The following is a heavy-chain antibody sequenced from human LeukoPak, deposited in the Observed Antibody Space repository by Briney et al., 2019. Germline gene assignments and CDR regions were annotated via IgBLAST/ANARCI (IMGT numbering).Heavy chain of an antibody. CDR3: AKTNCSGGSCYGFDY. J-gene: IGHJ4*02. Sequence: SETLSLTCTVSGGSISSSSYYWGWIRQPPGKGLEWIGSIYYSGSTYYNPSLKSRVTISVDTSKNQFSLKLSSVTAADTAVYYCAKTNCSGGSCYGFDYWGQGTLVTVSS. CDR2: IYYSGST. D-gene: IGHD2-15*01. V-gene: IGHV4-39*07. CDR1: GGSISSSSYY.